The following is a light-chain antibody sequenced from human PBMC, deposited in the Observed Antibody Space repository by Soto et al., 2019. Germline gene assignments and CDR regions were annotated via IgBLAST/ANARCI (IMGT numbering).Light chain of an antibody. Sequence: QSALAQPRSVSGSPGQSVTISCTGTSSDVGTYTYVSWDQQHPGKAPKLIIYDVIKRPSGVPDRFSGSKSGDTASLTISGLQAEDEADYYCCSYAGSYTHVFGTGTKVTVL. CDR1: SSDVGTYTY. CDR3: CSYAGSYTHV. V-gene: IGLV2-11*01. J-gene: IGLJ1*01. CDR2: DVI.